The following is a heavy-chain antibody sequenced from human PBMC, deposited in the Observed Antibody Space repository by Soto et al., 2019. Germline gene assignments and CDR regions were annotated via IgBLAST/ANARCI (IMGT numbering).Heavy chain of an antibody. D-gene: IGHD3-10*01. Sequence: QVQLVESGGGVVQPGRSLRLSCAASGFSFSGYAMHWVRQAPGKGLEWVSGISYDGSKKYYPDSVRGRFTVSRDNSKNTVYLQMNSLTTEETAVYYCTGDGGFDYWGQGTLVTVSS. J-gene: IGHJ4*02. CDR1: GFSFSGYA. CDR2: ISYDGSKK. V-gene: IGHV3-30-3*01. CDR3: TGDGGFDY.